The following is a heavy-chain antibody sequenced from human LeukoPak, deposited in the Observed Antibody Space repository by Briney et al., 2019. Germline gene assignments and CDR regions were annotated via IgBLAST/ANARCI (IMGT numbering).Heavy chain of an antibody. CDR1: GGSISSSSYY. J-gene: IGHJ4*02. CDR3: ARDSLLYGDSEIFVGY. V-gene: IGHV4-39*07. D-gene: IGHD4-17*01. Sequence: SETLSLTCTVSGGSISSSSYYWGWIRQPPGKGLEWIGSIYYSGSTYYNPSLKSRVTISVDTSKNQFSLKLSSVTAADTAVYYCARDSLLYGDSEIFVGYWGQGTLVTVSS. CDR2: IYYSGST.